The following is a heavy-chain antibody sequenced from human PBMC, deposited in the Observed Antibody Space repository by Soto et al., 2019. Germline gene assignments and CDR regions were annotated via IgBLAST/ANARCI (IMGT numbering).Heavy chain of an antibody. J-gene: IGHJ4*02. Sequence: QVQLVESGGGVVQPGRSLRLSCAASGFTFSSYGMHWVRQAPGKGLEWVAVISYDGSHTYYADSLKGRFTISRDNSKNTLYLQMNSLRIEDTAVYYCAKWGLSHYGSVSNPDYWGQGTLVTVS. V-gene: IGHV3-30*18. CDR1: GFTFSSYG. CDR2: ISYDGSHT. D-gene: IGHD3-10*01. CDR3: AKWGLSHYGSVSNPDY.